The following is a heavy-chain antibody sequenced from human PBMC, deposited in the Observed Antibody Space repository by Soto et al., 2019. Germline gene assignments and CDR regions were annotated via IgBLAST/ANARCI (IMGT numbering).Heavy chain of an antibody. Sequence: QVQLVQSGAEVKKPGSSVKVSCKASGDTFSSFTFSWVRQAPGQGLGWMGRIIPIVDVANYAQNLQGRVTITADKFTSTVYMELRSLRSEDTAVYYCAREAVAAMNYWGQGTLLTVSS. D-gene: IGHD6-25*01. CDR2: IIPIVDVA. J-gene: IGHJ4*02. CDR3: AREAVAAMNY. V-gene: IGHV1-69*08. CDR1: GDTFSSFT.